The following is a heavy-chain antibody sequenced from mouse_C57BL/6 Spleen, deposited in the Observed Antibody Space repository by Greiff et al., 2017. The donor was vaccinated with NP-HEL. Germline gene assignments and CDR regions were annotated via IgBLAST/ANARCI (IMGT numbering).Heavy chain of an antibody. D-gene: IGHD1-1*01. CDR3: ARHEDGYGSSYNWYFDV. J-gene: IGHJ1*03. Sequence: QVQLQQSGAELVKPGASVKLSCKASGYTVTEYTRHWVKQRYGQGSEWIGWCYPGRGSIKYNEKFKDKATLTADKSSSTVYMELSRLTSEDSAVYFCARHEDGYGSSYNWYFDVWGTGTTVTVSS. CDR2: CYPGRGSI. V-gene: IGHV1-62-2*01. CDR1: GYTVTEYT.